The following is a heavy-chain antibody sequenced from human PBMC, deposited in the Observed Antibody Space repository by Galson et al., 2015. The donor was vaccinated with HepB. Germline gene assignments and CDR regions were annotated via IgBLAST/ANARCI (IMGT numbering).Heavy chain of an antibody. Sequence: KVSCKASGCTFTSYAMHWVRQAPGQRLEWMGWINAGNGNTKYSQKFQGRVTITRDTSASTAHMELSSLRSEDTAVYYCARDMGHCSSTSCSYYYYYGMDVWGQGTTVTVSS. CDR3: ARDMGHCSSTSCSYYYYYGMDV. J-gene: IGHJ6*02. V-gene: IGHV1-3*01. CDR2: INAGNGNT. D-gene: IGHD2-2*01. CDR1: GCTFTSYA.